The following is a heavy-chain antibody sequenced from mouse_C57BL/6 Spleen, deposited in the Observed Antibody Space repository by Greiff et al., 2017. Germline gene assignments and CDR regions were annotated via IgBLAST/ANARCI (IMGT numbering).Heavy chain of an antibody. CDR2: ISDGGSYT. Sequence: EVKVVESGGGLVKPGGSLKLSCAASGSTFSSYAMSWVRQTPEKRLEWVATISDGGSYTYYPDNVKGRFTISRDNAKNNLYLQMSHLKSEDTAMYYCARGNDYERFAYWGQGTLVTVSA. CDR3: ARGNDYERFAY. J-gene: IGHJ3*01. CDR1: GSTFSSYA. V-gene: IGHV5-4*03. D-gene: IGHD2-4*01.